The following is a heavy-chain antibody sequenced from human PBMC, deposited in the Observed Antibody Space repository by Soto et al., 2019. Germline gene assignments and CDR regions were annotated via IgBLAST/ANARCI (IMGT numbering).Heavy chain of an antibody. D-gene: IGHD5-12*01. V-gene: IGHV4-61*01. CDR1: GGSVSSGIYY. CDR2: FYYTGSI. J-gene: IGHJ6*01. Sequence: SETLSLTCTFSGGSVSSGIYYCSWIRQPPGKGLEWIGNFYYTGSINYNYSLKSQVTIFIDASKNQFSLKLSSVTAADMDVYYFFRFSWLQYHYDLMYVW. CDR3: FRFSWLQYHYDLMYV.